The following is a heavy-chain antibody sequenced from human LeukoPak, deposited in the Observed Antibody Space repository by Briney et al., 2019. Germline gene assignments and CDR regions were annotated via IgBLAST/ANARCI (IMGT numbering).Heavy chain of an antibody. Sequence: ASVKVSCKASEYTFTGYYIHWVRQAPGQGLEWMGWIDPNTGDSNYVQKFQGRVTMTRDTSISTAYMELSRLRSDDTAVYYCARGGDGYHFYVDYWGQGTLVTVSS. D-gene: IGHD5-24*01. CDR1: EYTFTGYY. CDR3: ARGGDGYHFYVDY. J-gene: IGHJ4*02. V-gene: IGHV1-2*02. CDR2: IDPNTGDS.